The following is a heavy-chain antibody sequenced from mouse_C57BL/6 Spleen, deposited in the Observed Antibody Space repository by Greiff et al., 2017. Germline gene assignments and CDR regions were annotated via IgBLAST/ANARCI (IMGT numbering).Heavy chain of an antibody. CDR2: IDPSDSYT. V-gene: IGHV1-50*01. CDR3: ARLHYGSSHGAY. D-gene: IGHD1-1*01. J-gene: IGHJ3*01. CDR1: GYTFTSYW. Sequence: QVQLQQPGAELVKPGASVKLSCKASGYTFTSYWMQWVKQRPGQGLEWIGEIDPSDSYTNYNQKFKGKATLTVDTSSSTAYMQLSSLTSEDSAVDYCARLHYGSSHGAYWGQGTLVTVAA.